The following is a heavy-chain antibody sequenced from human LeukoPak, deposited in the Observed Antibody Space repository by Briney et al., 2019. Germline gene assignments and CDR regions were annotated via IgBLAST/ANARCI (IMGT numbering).Heavy chain of an antibody. V-gene: IGHV3-48*03. J-gene: IGHJ4*02. CDR2: ISSSCSTI. CDR3: ESEGGVFTTGYYFDY. D-gene: IGHD3-16*01. Sequence: PGGSLRLSCAASGFTFSSCEMNWVRQAPGQGLAWVSYISSSCSTIYYADSLKGRFTISRDNANNSLYLQVNSVSGEDTAVYYCESEGGVFTTGYYFDYWGGGTVVSVP. CDR1: GFTFSSCE.